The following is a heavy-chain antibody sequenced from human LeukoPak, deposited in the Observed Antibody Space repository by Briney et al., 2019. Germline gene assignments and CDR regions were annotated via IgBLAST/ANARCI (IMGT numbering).Heavy chain of an antibody. CDR1: GFTFSNYA. Sequence: PGGSLRLSCVASGFTFSNYAMSWVRQAPGKGLEWVSGISNSGGSTYYSDSVKGRFTISRDNSKNSLYLQMNSLRTEDTAVYYCAVGPRTKRGLKTYWGQGTLGTVSS. J-gene: IGHJ4*02. CDR2: ISNSGGST. D-gene: IGHD1-1*01. V-gene: IGHV3-23*01. CDR3: AVGPRTKRGLKTY.